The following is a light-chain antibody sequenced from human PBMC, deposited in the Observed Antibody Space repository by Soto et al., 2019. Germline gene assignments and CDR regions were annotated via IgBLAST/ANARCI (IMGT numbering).Light chain of an antibody. CDR3: QQYGSSSRT. J-gene: IGKJ1*01. CDR1: QSVSSY. Sequence: EIVLTQSPGTLSLSPGERATLSCRASQSVSSYLAWYQQKPGQAPRLLIYGASSRATGIPDRFSGSGSGTDFPFTISRLEAEDFAVYYCQQYGSSSRTFGQGTKVEIK. V-gene: IGKV3-20*01. CDR2: GAS.